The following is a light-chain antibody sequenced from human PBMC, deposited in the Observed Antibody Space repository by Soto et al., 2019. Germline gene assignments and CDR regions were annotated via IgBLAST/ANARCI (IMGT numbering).Light chain of an antibody. CDR3: SSYTSSSALLYV. Sequence: QSALTQPPTVSGSPRQSITITCTETSRDVGGYNYVSWYQQHPGKARKLMIYDVSNRPSGVSNRFSGSKSGNTASLTISVLQSEDEADYYFSSYTSSSALLYVFGTGTKSPS. V-gene: IGLV2-14*01. CDR1: SRDVGGYNY. J-gene: IGLJ1*01. CDR2: DVS.